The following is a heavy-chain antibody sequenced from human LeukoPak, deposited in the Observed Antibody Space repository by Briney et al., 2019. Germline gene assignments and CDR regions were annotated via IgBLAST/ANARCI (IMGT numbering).Heavy chain of an antibody. J-gene: IGHJ4*02. Sequence: ASVKVSCKASGYTFTSYGISWVRQAPGQGLEWMGWISAYNGNTNYAQKLQGRVTMTTDTSTSTAYMELRSLRSDGTAVYYCARDLEYYYDSSGYIYWGQGTLVTVSS. CDR3: ARDLEYYYDSSGYIY. CDR1: GYTFTSYG. D-gene: IGHD3-22*01. CDR2: ISAYNGNT. V-gene: IGHV1-18*01.